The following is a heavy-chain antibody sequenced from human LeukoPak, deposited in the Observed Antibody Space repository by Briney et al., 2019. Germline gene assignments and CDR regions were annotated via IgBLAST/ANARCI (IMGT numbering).Heavy chain of an antibody. CDR1: GGTFSSYA. CDR2: IIPIFGTA. J-gene: IGHJ4*02. V-gene: IGHV1-69*01. Sequence: EASVTVSFTASGGTFSSYAISWVRQAPGQGLEWMGGIIPIFGTANYAQKFQGRVTITADESTSTAYMELSSLRSEDTAVYYCARDAISHEYYFDYWGQGTLVTVSS. CDR3: ARDAISHEYYFDY.